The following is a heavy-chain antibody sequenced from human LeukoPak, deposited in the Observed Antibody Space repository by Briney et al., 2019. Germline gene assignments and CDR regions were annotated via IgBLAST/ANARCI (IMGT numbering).Heavy chain of an antibody. Sequence: GGSLRLSCAASGFTFSSYTMNWVRQAPGKGLEWVASIRGTGSHIHYADSVKGRFTISRDNAKSSLYLQMNSLRAEDTALYYCARGNGDYAVGGYWGQGTLVIVSS. CDR2: IRGTGSHI. V-gene: IGHV3-21*01. CDR1: GFTFSSYT. J-gene: IGHJ4*02. CDR3: ARGNGDYAVGGY. D-gene: IGHD4-17*01.